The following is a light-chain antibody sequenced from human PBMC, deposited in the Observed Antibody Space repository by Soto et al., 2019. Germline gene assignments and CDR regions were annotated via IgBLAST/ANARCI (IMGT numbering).Light chain of an antibody. V-gene: IGLV2-14*01. CDR1: SSDVGGYNS. Sequence: QSVLTQPASVSGSPGQSITISCTGTSSDVGGYNSVSWYQQHPGKAPKLLISEVRHRPSGVSDRFSGSQSANTASLTISGLQAEDEADYYCSSFTTSNTYVFGTGTQLTVL. J-gene: IGLJ1*01. CDR3: SSFTTSNTYV. CDR2: EVR.